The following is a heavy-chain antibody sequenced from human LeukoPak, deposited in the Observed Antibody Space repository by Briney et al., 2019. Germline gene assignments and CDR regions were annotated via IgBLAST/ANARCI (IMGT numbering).Heavy chain of an antibody. V-gene: IGHV4-38-2*02. D-gene: IGHD6-6*01. CDR3: ARYFGGYSSSSVVNAFDI. J-gene: IGHJ3*02. CDR2: IYHSGST. Sequence: KTSETLSLTCTVSGYSISSGYYWGWIRQPPGKGLEWIGSIYHSGSTYYNPSLKSRVTISVDTSKNQFSLKLSSVTAADTAVYYCARYFGGYSSSSVVNAFDIWGQGTMVTVSS. CDR1: GYSISSGYY.